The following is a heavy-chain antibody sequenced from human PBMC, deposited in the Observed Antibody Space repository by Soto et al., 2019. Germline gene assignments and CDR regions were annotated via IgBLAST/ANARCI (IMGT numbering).Heavy chain of an antibody. CDR3: ARITLLTGYYDSFDI. CDR2: ISSSSSYI. V-gene: IGHV3-21*01. J-gene: IGHJ3*02. Sequence: EVQLVESGGGLVKPGGSLRLSCAASGFTFSSYTLNWVRQAPGKGLEWVSSISSSSSYISYAASVKGRFTISRDDAKNSLYLQMNSLRAEDTAVYYCARITLLTGYYDSFDIWDQGTMVTVAS. CDR1: GFTFSSYT. D-gene: IGHD3-9*01.